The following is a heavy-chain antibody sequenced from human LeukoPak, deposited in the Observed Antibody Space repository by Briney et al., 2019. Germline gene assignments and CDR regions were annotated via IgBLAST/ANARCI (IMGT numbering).Heavy chain of an antibody. V-gene: IGHV3-48*01. CDR1: GFTFSSYS. CDR3: ARALGMTTATIQH. J-gene: IGHJ1*01. CDR2: ISSSSSTI. D-gene: IGHD4-11*01. Sequence: GGSLRLSCAASGFTFSSYSMSWVRQAPGKGLEWVSYISSSSSTIYYADSVKGRFTISRDNAKNSLYLQMNSLRAEDTAVYYCARALGMTTATIQHWGQGTLVTVSS.